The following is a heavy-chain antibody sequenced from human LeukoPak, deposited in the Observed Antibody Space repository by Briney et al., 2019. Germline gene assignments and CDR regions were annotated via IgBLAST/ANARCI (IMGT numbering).Heavy chain of an antibody. V-gene: IGHV3-30-3*01. D-gene: IGHD4-11*01. J-gene: IGHJ6*02. CDR3: ARDQTVTTERYDYYYYYGMDV. Sequence: QPGRSLRLSCAAAGFTFSSYATHWVRQAPGKGLGWVAVISYNGSNKYYADSVKGRFTISRDNSKNTLYLQMNSLRAEDTAVYYCARDQTVTTERYDYYYYYGMDVWGQGTTVTVSS. CDR2: ISYNGSNK. CDR1: GFTFSSYA.